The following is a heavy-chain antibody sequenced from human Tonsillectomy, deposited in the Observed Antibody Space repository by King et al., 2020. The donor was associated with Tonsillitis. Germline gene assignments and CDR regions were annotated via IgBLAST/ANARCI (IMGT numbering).Heavy chain of an antibody. D-gene: IGHD3-3*01. J-gene: IGHJ3*02. CDR2: ISAYNGNT. CDR3: ARVSYYDFWSGQNGAFDI. V-gene: IGHV1-18*01. Sequence: VQLVESGAEVKKPGASVKVSCKASGYTFTSYGISWVRQAPGQGLEWMGWISAYNGNTNYAQKLQGRVTMTTDTSTSTAYMELRSLRSDDTAVYYCARVSYYDFWSGQNGAFDIWGQGTMVTVSS. CDR1: GYTFTSYG.